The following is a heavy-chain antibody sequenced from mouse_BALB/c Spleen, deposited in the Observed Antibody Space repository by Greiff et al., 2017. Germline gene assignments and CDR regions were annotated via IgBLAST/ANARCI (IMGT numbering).Heavy chain of an antibody. V-gene: IGHV2-6-2*01. J-gene: IGHJ3*01. D-gene: IGHD1-1*01. CDR2: IWSDGST. CDR3: ARSDYYGSSPWFAY. CDR1: GFSLTSYG. Sequence: VMLVESGPDLVAPSQSLSITCTVSGFSLTSYGVHWVRQPPGKGLEWLVVIWSDGSTTYNSALKSRLSISKDNSKSQVFLKMNSLQTDDTAMYYCARSDYYGSSPWFAYWGQGTLVTVSA.